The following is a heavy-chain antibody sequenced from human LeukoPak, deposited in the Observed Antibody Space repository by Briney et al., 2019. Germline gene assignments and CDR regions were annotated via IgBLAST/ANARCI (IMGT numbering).Heavy chain of an antibody. V-gene: IGHV3-30*02. Sequence: PGGSLRLSCAASGFTFSSYGMHWVRQAPGKGLEGVAFIRYDGSNNYYADSVKGRFTISRDNSKNTLYLQMNSLRGEDTAVYYCAKIWATGEEGHDYWGQGTLVTVSS. CDR3: AKIWATGEEGHDY. D-gene: IGHD3-16*01. CDR1: GFTFSSYG. CDR2: IRYDGSNN. J-gene: IGHJ4*02.